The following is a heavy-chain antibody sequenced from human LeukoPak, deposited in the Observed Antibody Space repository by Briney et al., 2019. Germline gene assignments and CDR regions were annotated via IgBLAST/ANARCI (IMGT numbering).Heavy chain of an antibody. CDR1: GGTFSSYA. Sequence: SVKVSCKASGGTFSSYAISWVRQAPGQGLEWMGGIIPIFGTANYAQKFQGRVTITTDESTSTAYMELSSLRSEDTTVYYCARSGRPYYEKQFGYWGQGTLVTVSS. CDR2: IIPIFGTA. J-gene: IGHJ4*02. CDR3: ARSGRPYYEKQFGY. D-gene: IGHD3-3*01. V-gene: IGHV1-69*05.